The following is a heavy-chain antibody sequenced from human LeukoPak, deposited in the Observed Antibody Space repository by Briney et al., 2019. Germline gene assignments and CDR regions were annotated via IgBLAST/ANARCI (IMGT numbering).Heavy chain of an antibody. CDR1: GYTFTGYY. D-gene: IGHD4-17*01. V-gene: IGHV1-2*02. CDR2: INPNSGGT. Sequence: ASVKVSCKASGYTFTGYYMHWVRQAPGQGLEWMGWINPNSGGTNYAQRFQGRVTMTRDTSVSTAYMELSRLRSDDTAVYYCARDRPDYGVDYWGQGTLVTVSS. J-gene: IGHJ4*02. CDR3: ARDRPDYGVDY.